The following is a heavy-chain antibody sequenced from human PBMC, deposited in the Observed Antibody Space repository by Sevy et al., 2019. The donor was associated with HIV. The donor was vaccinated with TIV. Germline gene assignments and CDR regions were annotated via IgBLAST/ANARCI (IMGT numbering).Heavy chain of an antibody. V-gene: IGHV3-23*01. CDR1: GVTFSSYA. J-gene: IGHJ4*02. CDR3: AKDSGISAQIVVALRY. Sequence: GGSLRLSCADSGVTFSSYAMSWVRQAPGKGLEWVSTISGHGGSTYYAGAVKGRFTISRDNSKKMVYLQMNSLRAEDTAVYLSAKDSGISAQIVVALRYWGQGTQVTVSS. D-gene: IGHD3-22*01. CDR2: ISGHGGST.